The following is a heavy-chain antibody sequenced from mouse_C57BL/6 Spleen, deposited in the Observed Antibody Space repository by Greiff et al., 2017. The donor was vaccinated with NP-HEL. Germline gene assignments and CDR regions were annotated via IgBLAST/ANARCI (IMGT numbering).Heavy chain of an antibody. CDR1: GYSFTDYN. CDR3: ASLHYYGSSYWYFDG. CDR2: INPNYGTT. V-gene: IGHV1-39*01. J-gene: IGHJ1*03. D-gene: IGHD1-1*01. Sequence: VHVKQSGPELVKPGASVKISCKASGYSFTDYNMNWVKQSNGKSLEWIGVINPNYGTTSYNQKFKGKATLTVDQSSSTAYMQLNSLTSEDSAVYYCASLHYYGSSYWYFDGWGTGTTVTVSS.